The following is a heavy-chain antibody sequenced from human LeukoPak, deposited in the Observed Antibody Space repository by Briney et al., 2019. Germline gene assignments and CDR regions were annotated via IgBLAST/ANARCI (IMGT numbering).Heavy chain of an antibody. CDR2: ISGSGGST. J-gene: IGHJ4*02. Sequence: GGSLRLSCAASGFTFSSYAMSWVRQAPEKGLEWVSAISGSGGSTYYADSVKGRLTISRDNSKNTLYLQMNSLRAEDTAVYYCAKSPYMVGDDYWGQGTLVTVSS. CDR3: AKSPYMVGDDY. CDR1: GFTFSSYA. V-gene: IGHV3-23*01. D-gene: IGHD1-26*01.